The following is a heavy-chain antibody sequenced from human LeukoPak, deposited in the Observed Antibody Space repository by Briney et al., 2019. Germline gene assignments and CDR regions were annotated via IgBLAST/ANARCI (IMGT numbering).Heavy chain of an antibody. Sequence: GGSLRLSCAASGFTFSSYWMSWVRQAPGKGLEWVANIKQDGSEKYYVDSVKGRFTISRDNAKNSLYLQMNSPRAEDTAVYYCARDPVYSSGWDYFDYWGQGTLVTVSS. V-gene: IGHV3-7*01. CDR2: IKQDGSEK. J-gene: IGHJ4*02. CDR3: ARDPVYSSGWDYFDY. D-gene: IGHD6-19*01. CDR1: GFTFSSYW.